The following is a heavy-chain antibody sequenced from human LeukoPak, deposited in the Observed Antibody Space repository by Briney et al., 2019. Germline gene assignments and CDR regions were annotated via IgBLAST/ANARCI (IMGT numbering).Heavy chain of an antibody. V-gene: IGHV3-7*03. D-gene: IGHD3-10*02. Sequence: GGSLRLSCAASGFTLSSYWMSWVRQAPGKGLEWVANIKQGGSEKSYVDSVKGRFTISRDNAKNSLYLQMNSLRAEDTAVYYCARDVFLFRVPPGPLDYWGQGTLVTVSS. CDR1: GFTLSSYW. CDR3: ARDVFLFRVPPGPLDY. J-gene: IGHJ4*02. CDR2: IKQGGSEK.